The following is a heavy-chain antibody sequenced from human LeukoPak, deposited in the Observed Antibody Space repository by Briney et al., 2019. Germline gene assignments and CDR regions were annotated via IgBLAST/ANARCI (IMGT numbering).Heavy chain of an antibody. Sequence: NPSETLSLTCTVSGGSISSYYWSWIRQPPGKGLEWIGYIYYSGSTNYNPSLKSRVTISVDTSKNQFSLKLSSVTAADTAVYYCARVAKGDYGYHYYYMDVWGKGTTVTISS. CDR1: GGSISSYY. J-gene: IGHJ6*03. CDR2: IYYSGST. D-gene: IGHD4-17*01. CDR3: ARVAKGDYGYHYYYMDV. V-gene: IGHV4-59*01.